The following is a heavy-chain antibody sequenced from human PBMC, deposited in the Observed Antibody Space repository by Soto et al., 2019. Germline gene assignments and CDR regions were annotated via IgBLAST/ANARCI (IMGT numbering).Heavy chain of an antibody. CDR3: ARAGYSSSGMCALYYHHCFGMDV. V-gene: IGHV1-18*01. Sequence: QVQLVQSGAEVKKPGASVKVSCKASGYSFTRYGISWVRQAPGQGLEWMGWISAYNDNTKYAQTFRGRVFMTTDTSMSTDHMELRSLTSDDPVVYYCARAGYSSSGMCALYYHHCFGMDVWGPETTVTAYS. CDR2: ISAYNDNT. D-gene: IGHD2-2*03. J-gene: IGHJ6*02. CDR1: GYSFTRYG.